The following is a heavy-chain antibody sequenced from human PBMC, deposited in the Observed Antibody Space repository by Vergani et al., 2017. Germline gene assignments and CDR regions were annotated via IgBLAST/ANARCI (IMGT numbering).Heavy chain of an antibody. Sequence: EVQLLESGGGLVQPGGSLRLSCAASGFTFSSYAMSWVRQAPGKGLEWVSAISGSGGSTYYADSVKGRFTLSRDNSKNTLYLQMNSLRAEDTAVYYCAKVTNREPPRGGVIAIGSGMDVWGQGTTVTVSS. CDR3: AKVTNREPPRGGVIAIGSGMDV. CDR1: GFTFSSYA. D-gene: IGHD3-16*02. CDR2: ISGSGGST. V-gene: IGHV3-23*01. J-gene: IGHJ6*02.